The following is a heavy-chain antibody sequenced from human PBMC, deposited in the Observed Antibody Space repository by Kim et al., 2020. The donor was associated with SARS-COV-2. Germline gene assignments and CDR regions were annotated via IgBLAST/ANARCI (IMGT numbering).Heavy chain of an antibody. CDR1: GGSISSSSYY. CDR3: ARDRIAARPDYYYGMDV. D-gene: IGHD6-6*01. J-gene: IGHJ6*02. CDR2: IYYSGST. V-gene: IGHV4-39*07. Sequence: SETLSLTCTVSGGSISSSSYYWGWIRQPPGKGLEWIGSIYYSGSTYYNPSLKSRVTISVDTSKNQFSLKLSSVTAADTAVYYCARDRIAARPDYYYGMDVWGQGTTVTVSS.